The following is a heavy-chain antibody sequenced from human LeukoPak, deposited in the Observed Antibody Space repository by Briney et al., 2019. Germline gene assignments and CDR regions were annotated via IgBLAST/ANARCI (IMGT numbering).Heavy chain of an antibody. Sequence: GGSLRLSCAASGFTFSSYWMHWVRQAPGKGLEWVANVKQDGSEKYYVDSVKGRFTISKDNAKNSLYLQMNSLRAEDTAVYYCARGRVQLWLTYWGQGTLVTVSS. V-gene: IGHV3-7*01. CDR3: ARGRVQLWLTY. J-gene: IGHJ4*02. CDR2: VKQDGSEK. CDR1: GFTFSSYW. D-gene: IGHD5-18*01.